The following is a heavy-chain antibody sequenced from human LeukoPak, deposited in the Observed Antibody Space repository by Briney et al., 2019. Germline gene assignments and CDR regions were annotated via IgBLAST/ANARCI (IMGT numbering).Heavy chain of an antibody. CDR3: AKDGYSGYGPVGAFDI. V-gene: IGHV3-23*01. CDR2: ISGSGGST. J-gene: IGHJ3*02. CDR1: GFTFSNYA. Sequence: GGSLRLSCAASGFTFSNYAMSWVRQAPGKGLEWVSGISGSGGSTYYADFVKGRLTIAGDNSRQMLYLQMNSLRAEDTAVYYCAKDGYSGYGPVGAFDIWGQGTMVTVSS. D-gene: IGHD5-12*01.